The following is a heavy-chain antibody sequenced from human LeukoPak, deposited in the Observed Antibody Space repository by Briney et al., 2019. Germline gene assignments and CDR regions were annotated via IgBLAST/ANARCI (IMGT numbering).Heavy chain of an antibody. V-gene: IGHV3-21*01. CDR2: ISSSSSYI. CDR3: ARVRRYCSGVSCPRNPTGYFDY. CDR1: GFTFSSYS. Sequence: GGSLRLSCAASGFTFSSYSMNWVRQAPGKGLEWVSSISSSSSYIYYADSVKGRFTISRDNAKNSLYLQMNSLRAEDTAVYYCARVRRYCSGVSCPRNPTGYFDYWGQGTLVTVSS. J-gene: IGHJ4*02. D-gene: IGHD2-15*01.